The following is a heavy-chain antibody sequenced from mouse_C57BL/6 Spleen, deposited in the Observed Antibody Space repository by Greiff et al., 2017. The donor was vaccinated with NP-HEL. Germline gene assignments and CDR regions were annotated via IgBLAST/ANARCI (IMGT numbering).Heavy chain of an antibody. CDR2: IDPENGDT. CDR3: TTLLIYYDYSYAMDY. J-gene: IGHJ4*01. CDR1: GFNIKDDY. V-gene: IGHV14-4*01. Sequence: VQLQQSGAELVRPGASVKLSCTASGFNIKDDYMHWVKQRPEQGLEWIGWIDPENGDTEYASKFQGKATITADTSSNTAYLQLSSLTSEDTAVYYCTTLLIYYDYSYAMDYWGQGTSVTVSS. D-gene: IGHD2-4*01.